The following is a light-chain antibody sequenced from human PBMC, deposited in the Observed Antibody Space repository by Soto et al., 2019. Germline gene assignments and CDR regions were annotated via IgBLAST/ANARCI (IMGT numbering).Light chain of an antibody. J-gene: IGKJ5*01. CDR1: QGISSA. Sequence: AIHLTKSPSSLSASVGDRVSITCRASQGISSALAWYQHKPGKPPKILIYDASSLQSGVPSRFNGSESGTECTLTISSLQPEDFATYYCQQLKSYPFTFGQGTRLEIK. CDR2: DAS. CDR3: QQLKSYPFT. V-gene: IGKV1-13*02.